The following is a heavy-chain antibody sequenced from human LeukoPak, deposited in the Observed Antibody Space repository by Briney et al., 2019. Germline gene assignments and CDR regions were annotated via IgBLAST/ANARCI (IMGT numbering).Heavy chain of an antibody. D-gene: IGHD5-12*01. CDR3: ARSMVAMNQDFDY. CDR1: GGSFSGYY. V-gene: IGHV4-34*01. Sequence: PSETLSLTCAVYGGSFSGYYWSWIRQPPGKGLEWIGEINHSGSTNYNPSLKSRVTISVDTSKNQFSLKLSSVTAADTAVYYCARSMVAMNQDFDYWGQGTLVTVSS. J-gene: IGHJ4*02. CDR2: INHSGST.